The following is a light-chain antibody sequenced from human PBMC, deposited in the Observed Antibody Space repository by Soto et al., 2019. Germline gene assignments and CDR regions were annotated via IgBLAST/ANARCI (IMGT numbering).Light chain of an antibody. CDR3: MQGTHRPIT. V-gene: IGKV2-30*02. Sequence: DVVMTQSPLSLPVTLGQPASISCRSNQSLVHSDGIAYFSWFQQRPGRSPRRLIYKVSNRDSGVPARFSGSGSGTDFALKISRVEAEDVWGYYCMQGTHRPITFGQGTRLEIK. CDR1: QSLVHSDGIAY. J-gene: IGKJ5*01. CDR2: KVS.